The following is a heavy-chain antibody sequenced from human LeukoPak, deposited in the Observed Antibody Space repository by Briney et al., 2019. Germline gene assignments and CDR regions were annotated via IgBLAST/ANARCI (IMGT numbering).Heavy chain of an antibody. CDR2: IYYSGST. Sequence: SETLSLTCTVSGGSISSSSYYWDWIRQPQGKGLEWIGSIYYSGSTYYNPSLKSRVTISVDTSKNQFSLKLSSVTAADTAVYYCARHPNFGVVYNWFDPWGQGTRVTVSS. CDR1: GGSISSSSYY. D-gene: IGHD3-3*01. V-gene: IGHV4-39*01. J-gene: IGHJ5*02. CDR3: ARHPNFGVVYNWFDP.